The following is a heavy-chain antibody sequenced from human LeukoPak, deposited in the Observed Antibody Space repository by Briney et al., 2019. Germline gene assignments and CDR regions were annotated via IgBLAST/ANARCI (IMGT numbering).Heavy chain of an antibody. CDR1: GTSISTTHYS. J-gene: IGHJ4*02. CDR2: MYYGGST. D-gene: IGHD1-26*01. CDR3: ARQGGWGGAASLFQY. V-gene: IGHV4-39*01. Sequence: SNTRSLTCTVSGTSISTTHYSWGWIRQPPGKGLEWIGSMYYGGSTYYNPSLKSRVTISVDTPKTQSSLKLTSVTPAHTAIFYCARQGGWGGAASLFQYWGQGTLVTVSS.